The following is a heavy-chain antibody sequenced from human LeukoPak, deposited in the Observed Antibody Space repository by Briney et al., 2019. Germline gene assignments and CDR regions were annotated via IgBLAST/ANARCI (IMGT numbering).Heavy chain of an antibody. CDR3: ASAGAYLGHCTSTSCYALDY. V-gene: IGHV3-30*02. CDR1: GFTFSSYS. CDR2: IRYDGSNK. J-gene: IGHJ4*02. D-gene: IGHD2-2*01. Sequence: GGSLRLSCAASGFTFSSYSMNWVRQAPGKGLEWVAFIRYDGSNKYYAHSVKGRFTISRDNSKDTLYLQLNSLTAEDTAVYYCASAGAYLGHCTSTSCYALDYWGQGTLVTVSS.